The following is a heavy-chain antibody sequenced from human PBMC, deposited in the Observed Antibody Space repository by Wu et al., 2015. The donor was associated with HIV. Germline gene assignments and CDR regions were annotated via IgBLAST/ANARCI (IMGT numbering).Heavy chain of an antibody. CDR1: IHLHRLL. CDR3: ARDTADPTRAAGSYYFDY. Sequence: QVQLVQSGAEVKKAWGLSEGLLQGFWIHLHRLLYALGATGPGQGLEWMGWINPNSGGTNYAQKFQGRVTMTRDTSISTAYMELSRLRSDDTAVYYCARDTADPTRAAGSYYFDYWGQGTLVTVSS. J-gene: IGHJ4*02. V-gene: IGHV1-2*02. D-gene: IGHD6-13*01. CDR2: INPNSGGT.